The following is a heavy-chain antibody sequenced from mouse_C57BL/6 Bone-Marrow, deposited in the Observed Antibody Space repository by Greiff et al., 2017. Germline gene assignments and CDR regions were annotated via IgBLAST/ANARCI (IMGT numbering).Heavy chain of an antibody. CDR1: GYSFTSYY. CDR2: IYPGSGNT. D-gene: IGHD1-1*01. V-gene: IGHV1-66*01. CDR3: GREGSYGSTAY. J-gene: IGHJ3*01. Sequence: QVQLQQSGPELVKPGASVKISCKASGYSFTSYYIHWVKQRPGQGLEWIGWIYPGSGNTKYNEKFKGKATLTADTSSSTAYMQLSSLTSEASAVYYGGREGSYGSTAYWGQGTRVTVSA.